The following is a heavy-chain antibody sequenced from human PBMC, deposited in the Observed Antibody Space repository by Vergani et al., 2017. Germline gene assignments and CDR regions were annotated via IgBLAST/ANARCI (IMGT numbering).Heavy chain of an antibody. CDR1: GGSFSGYY. V-gene: IGHV4-34*01. CDR2: INHSGST. CDR3: ARTGWDTVTPRGNLDY. D-gene: IGHD4-17*01. J-gene: IGHJ4*02. Sequence: QVQLPQWGAGLLKPSETLSLTCAVYGGSFSGYYWSWIRQPPGKGLEWIGEINHSGSTNYNPSLKGRVTISVDTSKNQFYLKLSSVTAADTAVYYCARTGWDTVTPRGNLDYWGQGTLVTVSS.